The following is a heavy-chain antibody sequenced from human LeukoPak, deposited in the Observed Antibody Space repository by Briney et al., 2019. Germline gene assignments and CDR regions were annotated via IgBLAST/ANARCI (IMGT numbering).Heavy chain of an antibody. CDR2: ISYDGSNK. CDR1: GFTFSSYA. J-gene: IGHJ4*02. Sequence: PGGSLRLSCAASGFTFSSYAMHWVRQAPGKGLECVAVISYDGSNKYYADSVKGRFTISRDDSKNTLYLQMNSLRAEDTAVYYCARDRHYYGSGSYHRFDYWGQGTLVTVSS. CDR3: ARDRHYYGSGSYHRFDY. V-gene: IGHV3-30-3*01. D-gene: IGHD3-10*01.